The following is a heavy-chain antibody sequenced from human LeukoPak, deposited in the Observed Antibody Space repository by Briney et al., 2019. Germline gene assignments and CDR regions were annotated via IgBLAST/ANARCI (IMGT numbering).Heavy chain of an antibody. CDR1: GFTFSSYA. CDR3: AKHSYYYDSSGYSSYFDY. Sequence: GGSLRLSCAASGFTFSSYAMSWVRQAPGKGLEWVSSVSGSGGYTYYAGSVKGRFTISRDNSKDTLYLQMNSLRAEDTAIYYCAKHSYYYDSSGYSSYFDYWGQGTLVTVSS. D-gene: IGHD3-22*01. CDR2: VSGSGGYT. V-gene: IGHV3-23*01. J-gene: IGHJ4*02.